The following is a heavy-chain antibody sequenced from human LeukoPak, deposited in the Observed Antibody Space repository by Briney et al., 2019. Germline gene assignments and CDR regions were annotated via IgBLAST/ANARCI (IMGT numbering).Heavy chain of an antibody. CDR2: INSDGSST. CDR1: GFTFSSYW. J-gene: IGHJ4*02. CDR3: ARDYGDYHFDY. Sequence: GGSLRLSCAASGFTFSSYWMHWVRQAPGQGLVWVSRINSDGSSTSYADSVKGRFTISRDNAKNTLYLQMNSLRAEDTAVYYCARDYGDYHFDYWGQGTLVTVSS. V-gene: IGHV3-74*01. D-gene: IGHD4-17*01.